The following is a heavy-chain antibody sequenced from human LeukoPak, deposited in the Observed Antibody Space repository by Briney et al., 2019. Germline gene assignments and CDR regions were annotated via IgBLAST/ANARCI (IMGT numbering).Heavy chain of an antibody. CDR1: GGSISSGSYY. J-gene: IGHJ4*02. CDR3: AFERRRDGYNVLDY. CDR2: IYTSGST. Sequence: SSQTLSLTCTVSGGSISSGSYYWSWIRQPAGKGLEWIGRIYTSGSTNYNPSLKSRVTISVDTSKNQFSLKLSSVTAADTAVYYCAFERRRDGYNVLDYWGQGTLVTVSS. D-gene: IGHD5-24*01. V-gene: IGHV4-61*02.